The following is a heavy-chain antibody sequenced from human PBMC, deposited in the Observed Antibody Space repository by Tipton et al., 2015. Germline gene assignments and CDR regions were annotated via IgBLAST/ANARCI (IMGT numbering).Heavy chain of an antibody. D-gene: IGHD3-16*01. CDR1: GGSISSYY. J-gene: IGHJ6*02. CDR3: ARFVSRGYYYFGMDV. CDR2: IYYSGRT. Sequence: TLSLTCTVSGGSISSYYWSWIRQPPGKGLEWIGNIYYSGRTNYNPSLKSRVTISVDTSKNQCSLNLSSVTAADTAVYYCARFVSRGYYYFGMDVWGQGTTVTVSS. V-gene: IGHV4-59*01.